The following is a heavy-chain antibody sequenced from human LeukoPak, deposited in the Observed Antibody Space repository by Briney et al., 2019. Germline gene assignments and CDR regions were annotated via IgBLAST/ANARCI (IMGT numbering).Heavy chain of an antibody. Sequence: SETLSLTCAVSGGSISSYYWTWIRQPAGKGLEWIGRINTSGNTNYNPSLKSRVTMSVDTSKNRLSLKLTSVTAADTAVYYCARTEVKYYYYGMDVWGQGTTVTVSS. CDR3: ARTEVKYYYYGMDV. CDR1: GGSISSYY. V-gene: IGHV4-4*07. CDR2: INTSGNT. J-gene: IGHJ6*02.